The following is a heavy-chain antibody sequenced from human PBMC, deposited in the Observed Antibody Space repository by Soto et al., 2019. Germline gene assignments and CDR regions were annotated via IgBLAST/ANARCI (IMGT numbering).Heavy chain of an antibody. V-gene: IGHV3-66*01. CDR1: GFTVSSNY. D-gene: IGHD3-3*01. CDR2: IYSGGST. J-gene: IGHJ4*02. CDR3: ARDRGDYDFWSGYYFY. Sequence: GGSLRLSCAASGFTVSSNYMSWVRQAPGKGLEWVSVIYSGGSTYYADSVKGRFTISRDNSKNTLYLQMNSLRAEDTAAYYCARDRGDYDFWSGYYFYWGQGTLVTVSS.